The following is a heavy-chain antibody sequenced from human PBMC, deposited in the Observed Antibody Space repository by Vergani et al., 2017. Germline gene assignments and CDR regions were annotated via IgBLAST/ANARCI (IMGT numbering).Heavy chain of an antibody. V-gene: IGHV4-38-2*01. Sequence: QVQLQESGPGLVKPSETLTLTCDVSDSSIMTNPYWGWFRQSPGKGLEWMGCIHHSGDTHYNSSLKSRVSISIVSRSKFSLSLTSVTAAKTAIYYCAGHRGSGGFFPSSYFYGMDVWGHGTTVTVSS. CDR1: DSSIMTNPY. D-gene: IGHD3-10*01. CDR3: AGHRGSGGFFPSSYFYGMDV. CDR2: IHHSGDT. J-gene: IGHJ6*02.